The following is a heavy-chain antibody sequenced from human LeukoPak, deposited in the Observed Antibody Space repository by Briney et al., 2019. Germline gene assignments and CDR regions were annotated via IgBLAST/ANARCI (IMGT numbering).Heavy chain of an antibody. V-gene: IGHV7-4-1*02. CDR3: AREILRFDI. Sequence: GASVKVSCKASGYSFNSQGMNWVRQAPGQGLEWMGWINTDSGNPTYAQGFTGRSVFSLDSSVSTAYLQISNLMPEDTAKYYCAREILRFDIWGQGTMVIVSS. CDR2: INTDSGNP. CDR1: GYSFNSQG. J-gene: IGHJ3*02.